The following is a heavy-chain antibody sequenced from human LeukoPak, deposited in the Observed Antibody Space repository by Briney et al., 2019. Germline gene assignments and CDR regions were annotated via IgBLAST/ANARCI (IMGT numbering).Heavy chain of an antibody. D-gene: IGHD4-23*01. CDR3: ARDYGGNSRAYYYYGMDV. J-gene: IGHJ6*02. CDR1: GVTFSSHA. CDR2: ITNSGGST. Sequence: PGGSLRLSCVASGVTFSSHAMTWVRQTPGKGLEWVSGITNSGGSTYYAESVKGRFTISRDNSKNTLYLQMNSLRAEDAAVYYCARDYGGNSRAYYYYGMDVWGQGTTVTVSS. V-gene: IGHV3-23*01.